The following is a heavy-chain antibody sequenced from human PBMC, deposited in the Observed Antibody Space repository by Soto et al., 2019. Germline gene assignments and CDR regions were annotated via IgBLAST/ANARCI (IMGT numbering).Heavy chain of an antibody. D-gene: IGHD2-2*02. CDR1: GFTFSNYE. CDR2: ISYDGSNK. CDR3: AREELCSSTSCYTGYFYYYGMDV. V-gene: IGHV3-30-3*01. Sequence: RLSCAASGFTFSNYEMNWVRQAPGKGLEWVAVISYDGSNKYYADSVKGRFTISRDNSKNTLYLQMNSLRAEDTAVYYCAREELCSSTSCYTGYFYYYGMDVWGQGTTVTVSS. J-gene: IGHJ6*02.